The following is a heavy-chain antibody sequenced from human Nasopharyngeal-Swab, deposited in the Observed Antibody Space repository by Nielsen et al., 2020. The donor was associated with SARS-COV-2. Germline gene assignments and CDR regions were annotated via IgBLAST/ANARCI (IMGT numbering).Heavy chain of an antibody. CDR1: GFTFNIYN. CDR3: AKAPYLRGLDV. CDR2: ISSSSSYI. Sequence: GESLKISCAASGFTFNIYNFNWVRQAPGKGLEWVSSISSSSSYIYYADSVKGRFTISRDNSKNTLYLQTNSLRVEDTAVYYCAKAPYLRGLDVWGQGTTVTVSS. V-gene: IGHV3-21*04. D-gene: IGHD2-21*01. J-gene: IGHJ6*02.